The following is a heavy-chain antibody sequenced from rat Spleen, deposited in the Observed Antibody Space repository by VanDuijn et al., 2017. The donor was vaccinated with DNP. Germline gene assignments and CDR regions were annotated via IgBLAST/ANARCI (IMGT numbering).Heavy chain of an antibody. D-gene: IGHD1-2*01. Sequence: EVQLVETGGDLVQPGRSLKLSCVASGFTFSNYGMAWVRQAPTKGLEWVASISTGGGNTYYRDSVKGRFTISRDNAKNTQYLQMDSLRSEDTATYYCATGSLDYWGQGVMVTVSS. J-gene: IGHJ2*01. CDR2: ISTGGGNT. V-gene: IGHV5S13*01. CDR3: ATGSLDY. CDR1: GFTFSNYG.